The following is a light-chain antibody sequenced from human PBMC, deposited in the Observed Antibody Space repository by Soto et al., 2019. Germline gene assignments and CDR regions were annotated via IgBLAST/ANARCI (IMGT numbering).Light chain of an antibody. CDR2: STN. J-gene: IGLJ3*02. V-gene: IGLV8-61*01. Sequence: QTVVTQEPSLSVSPGGTVTLTCGLSSGSVSTNYYPTWYQQTPGQAPRTLIYSTNTRSSGVPDRFSGSILENKAALTITGAQADDESDYYCILYTCRGIWVFGGGTKLTVL. CDR1: SGSVSTNYY. CDR3: ILYTCRGIWV.